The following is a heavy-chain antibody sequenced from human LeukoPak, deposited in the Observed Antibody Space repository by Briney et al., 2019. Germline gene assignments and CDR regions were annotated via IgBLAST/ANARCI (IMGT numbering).Heavy chain of an antibody. J-gene: IGHJ4*02. CDR2: IYLSGNT. V-gene: IGHV4-59*01. Sequence: PSETLSLTCTLSGGSLSIYYRSWIRQPPGEGLEWIGYIYLSGNTNYNPSLKSRVTISVDTSKNQFSLNLRSVTAADTAVYYCAREGRGAAAGMDYWGQGSLVSVSS. CDR1: GGSLSIYY. D-gene: IGHD6-13*01. CDR3: AREGRGAAAGMDY.